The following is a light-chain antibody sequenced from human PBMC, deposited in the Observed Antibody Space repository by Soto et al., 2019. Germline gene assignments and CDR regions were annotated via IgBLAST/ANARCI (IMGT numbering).Light chain of an antibody. CDR2: GAS. V-gene: IGKV3-20*01. J-gene: IGKJ1*01. CDR3: QQYGSSPVT. CDR1: QSVSGN. Sequence: EVVMTQSPATLSVSPGERVTLSCTASQSVSGNLAWYQQKPGQAPRLLIYGASTRATGIPDRFSGSGSGTDFTLTISRLEPEDFAVYYCQQYGSSPVTFGQGTKVDI.